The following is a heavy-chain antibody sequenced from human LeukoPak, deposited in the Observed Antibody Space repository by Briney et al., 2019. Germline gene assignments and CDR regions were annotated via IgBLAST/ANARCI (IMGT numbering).Heavy chain of an antibody. V-gene: IGHV3-48*03. CDR1: GFSFSRYE. J-gene: IGHJ4*02. CDR3: ARKYCSSTGCLFDY. Sequence: GGSLRLSCAASGFSFSRYEMNWVRQAPGKGLECVSYISTSGSPISYADSVKGRFTISRDNAKNSLYLQMNSLRAEDTAVYYCARKYCSSTGCLFDYWGQGTLVTVSS. CDR2: ISTSGSPI. D-gene: IGHD2-2*01.